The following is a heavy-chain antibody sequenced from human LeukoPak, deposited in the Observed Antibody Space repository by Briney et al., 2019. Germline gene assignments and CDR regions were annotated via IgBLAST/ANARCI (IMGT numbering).Heavy chain of an antibody. CDR3: ARARVGVRGVIPPGYYYGMDV. CDR2: INHSGST. Sequence: GSLRLSCAASGFTFSSYWMSWVRQPPGKGLEWIGEINHSGSTNYNPSLKSRVTISVDTSKNQFSLKLSSVTAADTAVYYCARARVGVRGVIPPGYYYGMDVWVQGTTVTVSS. D-gene: IGHD3-10*01. J-gene: IGHJ6*02. CDR1: GFTFSSYW. V-gene: IGHV4-34*01.